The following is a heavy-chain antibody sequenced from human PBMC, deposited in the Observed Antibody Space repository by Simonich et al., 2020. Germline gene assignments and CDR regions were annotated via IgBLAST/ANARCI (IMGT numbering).Heavy chain of an antibody. V-gene: IGHV3-23*01. D-gene: IGHD3-22*01. CDR1: GFTFSSYA. CDR2: ISGSGGST. CDR3: AKDLGERITMIVVVIDAFDI. Sequence: GGGLVQPGGSLRLSCAASGFTFSSYAMSWVRQAPGKGLDWVSAISGSGGSTYYADSVKGRFTISRDNSKNTRDLQMNSLRAEDTAVYYCAKDLGERITMIVVVIDAFDIWGQGTMVTVSS. J-gene: IGHJ3*02.